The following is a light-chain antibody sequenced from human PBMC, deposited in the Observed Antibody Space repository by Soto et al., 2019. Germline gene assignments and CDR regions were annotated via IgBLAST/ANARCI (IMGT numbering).Light chain of an antibody. J-gene: IGLJ2*01. CDR1: SSDVGGYNY. Sequence: QSALTQPASVSGSPGQSITISCTRTSSDVGGYNYVSWYQQHPGKAPKLMIYEVSNRPSGVSNRFSGSKSGTTASLTISGLQAEDEGDYYCSSYTSSSTLVVFGGGTKVTVL. CDR2: EVS. V-gene: IGLV2-14*01. CDR3: SSYTSSSTLVV.